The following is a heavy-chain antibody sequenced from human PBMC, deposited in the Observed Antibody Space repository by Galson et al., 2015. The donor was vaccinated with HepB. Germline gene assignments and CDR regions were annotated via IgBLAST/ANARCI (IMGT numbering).Heavy chain of an antibody. J-gene: IGHJ4*02. D-gene: IGHD4-11*01. CDR1: GGTFSNYG. CDR2: INPIFGTA. Sequence: SVKVSCKAPGGTFSNYGINWVRQAPGQGLEWMGGINPIFGTANYAQKFQGRVTITADESTSTAHMELSSLRSEDTAVYLCAREDLQYFDSWGQGTLVTVS. CDR3: AREDLQYFDS. V-gene: IGHV1-69*13.